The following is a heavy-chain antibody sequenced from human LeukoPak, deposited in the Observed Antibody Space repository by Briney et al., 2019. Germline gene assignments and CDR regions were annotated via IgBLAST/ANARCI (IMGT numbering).Heavy chain of an antibody. Sequence: SETLSLTCTVSGDSISSGSYYWSWIRQPPGKGLECVGYIYYSGSTNYNPSLKSRVTISVDTSKNQLSLKLSSVTAADTAVYFCARGFNWFDPWGQGTLVTVSS. CDR1: GDSISSGSYY. CDR3: ARGFNWFDP. V-gene: IGHV4-61*01. CDR2: IYYSGST. J-gene: IGHJ5*02.